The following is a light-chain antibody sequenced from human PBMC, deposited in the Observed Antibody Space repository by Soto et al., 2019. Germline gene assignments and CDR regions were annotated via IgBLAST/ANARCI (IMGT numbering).Light chain of an antibody. V-gene: IGLV2-14*01. CDR2: EVS. J-gene: IGLJ1*01. CDR3: SSYTSSSTLV. CDR1: SSDGGGYNY. Sequence: QSALTQPASVSGSPGQSITISCTGTSSDGGGYNYVSWYQQHPGKAPKLMIYEVSNRPSGVSNRFSGSKFGNTASLTISGLQAEDEADYYCSSYTSSSTLVFGTGTKLPVL.